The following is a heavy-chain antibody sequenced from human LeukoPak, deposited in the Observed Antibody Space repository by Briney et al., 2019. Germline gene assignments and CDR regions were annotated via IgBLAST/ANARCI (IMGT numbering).Heavy chain of an antibody. CDR2: GSDIGGT. Sequence: PSETLSLTCAVYGGSLNGHYWSWIRQSPGKGLEWIGEGSDIGGTKFNPSLKSRVSISADTSKNQFSLKLGSVTAADTAVYYCARAMIVVAYPGGGLWWGQGTLVTVPS. V-gene: IGHV4-34*01. CDR3: ARAMIVVAYPGGGLW. J-gene: IGHJ4*02. D-gene: IGHD3-22*01. CDR1: GGSLNGHY.